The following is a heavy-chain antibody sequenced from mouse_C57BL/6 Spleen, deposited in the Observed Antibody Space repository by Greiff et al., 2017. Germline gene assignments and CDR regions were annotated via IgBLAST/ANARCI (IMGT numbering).Heavy chain of an antibody. CDR2: INYDGSST. Sequence: EVQLVESEGGLVQPGSSMKLSCTASGFTFSDYYMAWVRQVPEKGLEWVANINYDGSSTYYLDSLKSRFIISRDNAKNILYLQMSSLKSEDTATYYCARETVYWYFDVWGTGTTVTVSS. CDR1: GFTFSDYY. J-gene: IGHJ1*03. V-gene: IGHV5-16*01. D-gene: IGHD4-1*01. CDR3: ARETVYWYFDV.